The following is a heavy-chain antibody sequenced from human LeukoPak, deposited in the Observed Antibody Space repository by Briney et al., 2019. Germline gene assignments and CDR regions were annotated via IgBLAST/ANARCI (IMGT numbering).Heavy chain of an antibody. CDR2: ISYDGSHK. CDR3: ARGVRGRGWVSFVY. CDR1: GFTFSSYA. J-gene: IGHJ4*02. D-gene: IGHD6-19*01. V-gene: IGHV3-30*04. Sequence: QTGGSLRLSCAASGFTFSSYAMHWVRQAPGKGLEGVALISYDGSHKYYADSVKGRFTISRDNSKNTLYLQMHRLGAEDTAVYYCARGVRGRGWVSFVYWGEGALVTVSS.